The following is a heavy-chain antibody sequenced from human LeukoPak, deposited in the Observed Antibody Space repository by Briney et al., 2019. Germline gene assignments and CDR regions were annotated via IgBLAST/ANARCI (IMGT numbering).Heavy chain of an antibody. V-gene: IGHV5-51*01. J-gene: IGHJ3*02. CDR1: GYSFTSYW. CDR3: ARRGGYDNAFDI. Sequence: GASMQISSKGSGYSFTSYWIGWVRQMPGKGLEWMGVIYPGDSDTSYSPSFQGQVTISADKSISTAYLQWSSLKASDTAMYYCARRGGYDNAFDIWGQGTTVTVSS. CDR2: IYPGDSDT. D-gene: IGHD5-12*01.